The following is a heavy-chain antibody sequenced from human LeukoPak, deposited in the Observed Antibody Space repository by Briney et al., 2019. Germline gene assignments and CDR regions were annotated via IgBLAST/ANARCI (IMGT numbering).Heavy chain of an antibody. CDR2: ISYDGSNK. J-gene: IGHJ4*02. Sequence: GGSLRLSCAASGFTFSYFGMHWVRQAPGKGLEWVAVISYDGSNKYYADSVKGRFTISRDNSKNTPYLQMNSLRTEDTAVYYCAKGIVSTSAGGFDYWGQGTLVTVSS. D-gene: IGHD2-2*01. CDR3: AKGIVSTSAGGFDY. V-gene: IGHV3-30*18. CDR1: GFTFSYFG.